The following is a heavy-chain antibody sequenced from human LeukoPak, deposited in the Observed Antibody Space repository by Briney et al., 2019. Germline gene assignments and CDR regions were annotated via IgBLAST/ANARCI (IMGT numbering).Heavy chain of an antibody. D-gene: IGHD3-10*01. Sequence: GGSLRLSCAASGFSFSGYEMNWVRQAPGKGLEWVSYITSGGSIIYYADSVKGRFTISRDNAKNTLYLQMNSLRAEDTAVYYCARDYTMVRGAIDYWGQGILVTVSS. CDR2: ITSGGSII. V-gene: IGHV3-48*03. CDR3: ARDYTMVRGAIDY. J-gene: IGHJ4*02. CDR1: GFSFSGYE.